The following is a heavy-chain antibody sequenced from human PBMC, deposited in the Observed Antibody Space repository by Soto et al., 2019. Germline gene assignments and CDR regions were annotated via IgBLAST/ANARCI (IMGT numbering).Heavy chain of an antibody. CDR1: GYTLTELS. D-gene: IGHD3-22*01. J-gene: IGHJ4*02. CDR2: FDPEDGET. CDR3: ATEYYYDSSGYPHPFDY. V-gene: IGHV1-24*01. Sequence: EASVEVSCKVSGYTLTELSMHWVRQAPGKGLEWMGGFDPEDGETIYAQKFQGRVTMTEDTSTDTAYMELSSLRSEDTAVYYCATEYYYDSSGYPHPFDYWGQGTLVTVSS.